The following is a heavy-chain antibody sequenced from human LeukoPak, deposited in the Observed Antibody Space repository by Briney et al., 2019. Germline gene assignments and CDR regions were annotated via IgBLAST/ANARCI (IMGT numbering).Heavy chain of an antibody. D-gene: IGHD3-10*01. V-gene: IGHV5-51*01. CDR3: ARKEYYYGSGSYSPFEY. CDR1: GYGFTSYW. Sequence: GESLKISCKGSGYGFTSYWIGWVRQMPGKGLEWMGIIYPGDSDTRYSPSFQGQVTISADKSISTAYLQWSSLKASDTAMYYSARKEYYYGSGSYSPFEYWGQGTLVTVSS. J-gene: IGHJ4*02. CDR2: IYPGDSDT.